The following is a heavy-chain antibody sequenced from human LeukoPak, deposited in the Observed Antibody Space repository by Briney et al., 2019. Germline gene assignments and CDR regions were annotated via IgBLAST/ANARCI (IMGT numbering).Heavy chain of an antibody. J-gene: IGHJ4*02. CDR3: AKTAGGSIYGYIEY. Sequence: GGSLRLSCVASGFSFRNYAIHWVRQAPGKGLEYVSVINTDGRITYYADSVKGRFTISRDNSRNTLYLQMNSLRAEDTAIYNCAKTAGGSIYGYIEYWGQGILVTVSS. CDR1: GFSFRNYA. V-gene: IGHV3-64*02. CDR2: INTDGRIT. D-gene: IGHD3-16*02.